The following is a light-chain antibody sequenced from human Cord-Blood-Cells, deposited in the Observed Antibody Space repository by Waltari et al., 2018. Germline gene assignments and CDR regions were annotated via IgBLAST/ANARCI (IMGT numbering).Light chain of an antibody. V-gene: IGLV2-14*04. CDR1: SSDAVGYNY. Sequence: GTSSDAVGYNYVSWYQQHPGKAPKLMIYDVSNRPSGVSNRFSGSKSGNTASLTISGLQAEDEADYYCSSYTSSSTVVFGGGTKLTVL. CDR3: SSYTSSSTVV. J-gene: IGLJ2*01. CDR2: DVS.